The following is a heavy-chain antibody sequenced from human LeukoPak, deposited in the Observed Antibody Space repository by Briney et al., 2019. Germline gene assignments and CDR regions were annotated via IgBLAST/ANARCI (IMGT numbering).Heavy chain of an antibody. CDR3: ARRRGSYRRYYFDY. D-gene: IGHD1-26*01. CDR1: GFTFDDYG. V-gene: IGHV3-20*04. Sequence: AGGSLRLSCAASGFTFDDYGMSWVRQAPGKGPEWVSGINWNGGSTGYADSVKGRFTISRDNAKNSLYLQMNSLRAEDTALYYCARRRGSYRRYYFDYWGQGTLVTVSS. CDR2: INWNGGST. J-gene: IGHJ4*02.